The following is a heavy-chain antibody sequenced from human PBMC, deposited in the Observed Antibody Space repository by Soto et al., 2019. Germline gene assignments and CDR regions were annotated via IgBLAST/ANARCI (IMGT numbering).Heavy chain of an antibody. V-gene: IGHV3-48*02. Sequence: GGSLRLSCAASGFTFSSYSMNWVRQAPGKGLEWVSYISSSSSTIYYADSVKGRFTISRDNAKNSLYLQMNSLRDEDTAVYYCARDGQYCSGGSCYLASVPEAHIDYWGQGTLVTVSS. CDR1: GFTFSSYS. CDR3: ARDGQYCSGGSCYLASVPEAHIDY. J-gene: IGHJ4*02. CDR2: ISSSSSTI. D-gene: IGHD2-15*01.